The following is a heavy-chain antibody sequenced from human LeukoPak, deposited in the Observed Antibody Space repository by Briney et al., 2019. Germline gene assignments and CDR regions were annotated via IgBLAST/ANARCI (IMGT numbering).Heavy chain of an antibody. D-gene: IGHD4-17*01. CDR2: IDPSDSYT. Sequence: GESLKISCKGSGYSFTSHWISWVRQIPGKGLEWMGRIDPSDSYTNYSPSFQGHVTISADKSISTAYLQWSSLKASDTAMYYCARHTDYGDLIYYFDYWGQGTLVTVSS. J-gene: IGHJ4*02. CDR1: GYSFTSHW. CDR3: ARHTDYGDLIYYFDY. V-gene: IGHV5-10-1*01.